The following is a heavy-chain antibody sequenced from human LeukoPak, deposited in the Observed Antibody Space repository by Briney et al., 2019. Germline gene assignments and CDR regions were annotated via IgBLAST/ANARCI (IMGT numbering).Heavy chain of an antibody. D-gene: IGHD6-19*01. V-gene: IGHV3-9*01. CDR3: AKDIRAVAGISAGGFDP. Sequence: PGRSLRLSCAASGFTFDDYAMHWVRQAPGKGLEWVSGISWNSGSIGYADSVKGRFTISRDNAKNSLYLQMNSLRAEDTALYYCAKDIRAVAGISAGGFDPWGQGTLVTVSS. CDR1: GFTFDDYA. CDR2: ISWNSGSI. J-gene: IGHJ5*02.